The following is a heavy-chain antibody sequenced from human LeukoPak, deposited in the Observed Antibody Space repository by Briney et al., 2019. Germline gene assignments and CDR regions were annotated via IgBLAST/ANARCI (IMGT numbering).Heavy chain of an antibody. D-gene: IGHD2-2*01. CDR1: GGTFSSYT. CDR3: ARDMGYCSSTSRYRIDYYYYYGMDV. Sequence: GSSVKVSCKASGGTFSSYTISWVRQAPGQGLEWMGRIIPILGIANYAQKFQGRVTITADKSTSTAYMELSSLRSEDTAVYYCARDMGYCSSTSRYRIDYYYYYGMDVWGQGTTVTVSS. CDR2: IIPILGIA. J-gene: IGHJ6*02. V-gene: IGHV1-69*04.